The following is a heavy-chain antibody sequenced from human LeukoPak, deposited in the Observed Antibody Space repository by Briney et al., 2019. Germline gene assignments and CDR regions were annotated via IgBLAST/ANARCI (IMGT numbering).Heavy chain of an antibody. D-gene: IGHD3-10*01. V-gene: IGHV4-39*07. CDR2: IYYSGST. J-gene: IGHJ4*02. CDR3: ARDSDPYYYGSGTYFDY. Sequence: SETLSLTCTVSGGSISSSSYYWGWIRQPPGKGLEWIGSIYYSGSTYYNPSLKSRVTISVDTSNNQFSLKLSSVTAADTAVYYCARDSDPYYYGSGTYFDYWGQGALVTVSS. CDR1: GGSISSSSYY.